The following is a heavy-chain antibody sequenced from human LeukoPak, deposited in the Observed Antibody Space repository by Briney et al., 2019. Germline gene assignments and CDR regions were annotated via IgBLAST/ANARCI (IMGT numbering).Heavy chain of an antibody. J-gene: IGHJ5*02. CDR2: IWYDGSNK. V-gene: IGHV3-33*01. D-gene: IGHD6-13*01. CDR1: GFTFSSYG. CDR3: ARAPIAAADPRYNWFDR. Sequence: GGSLRLSCAASGFTFSSYGMHWVRQAPGKGLEWVAVIWYDGSNKYYADSVKGRFTISRDNSKNTLYLQMNSLRAEDTAVYYCARAPIAAADPRYNWFDRWGQGTLVTVSS.